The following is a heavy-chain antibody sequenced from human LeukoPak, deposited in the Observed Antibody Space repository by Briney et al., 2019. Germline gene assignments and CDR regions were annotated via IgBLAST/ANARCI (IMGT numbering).Heavy chain of an antibody. CDR3: ARANPDISIGGDAFAI. CDR1: GGSISSYY. V-gene: IGHV4-59*01. J-gene: IGHJ3*02. D-gene: IGHD3-9*01. CDR2: IYYSGST. Sequence: SETLSLTCTVSGGSISSYYWSWIRQPPGKGLEWIGYIYYSGSTNYNPSLKSRVTISVGTSKNQFSLKLSSVTAADTAVYYCARANPDISIGGDAFAIWGQGTMVTVSS.